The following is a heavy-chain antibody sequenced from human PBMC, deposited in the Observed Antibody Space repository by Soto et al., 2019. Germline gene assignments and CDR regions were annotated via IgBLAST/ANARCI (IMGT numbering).Heavy chain of an antibody. J-gene: IGHJ3*02. CDR3: ARAPYRGANSRDAFDI. V-gene: IGHV4-30-4*01. Sequence: SETLSLTCTVSGGSISTEYYWSWIRQPPGKGLEWIGYIYYSGSTYYNPFLKNRVTISVDTSKNQFSLKVYSVTAADTAVYYCARAPYRGANSRDAFDIWGQGTMVTVSS. CDR1: GGSISTEYY. D-gene: IGHD7-27*01. CDR2: IYYSGST.